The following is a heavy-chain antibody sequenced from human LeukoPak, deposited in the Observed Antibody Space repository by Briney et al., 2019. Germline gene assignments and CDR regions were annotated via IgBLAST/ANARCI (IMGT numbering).Heavy chain of an antibody. J-gene: IGHJ4*02. CDR1: GFTFNIYG. CDR2: ISYDGSNK. Sequence: GGSLRLSCEASGFTFNIYGMHWVRQGPGKGLEWVAYISYDGSNKDYADSVKGRFTISRDNSKNTLYLQVNSLRAEDTAVYYCTKRRDSGYAVDYWGQGTLVTVSS. D-gene: IGHD5-12*01. CDR3: TKRRDSGYAVDY. V-gene: IGHV3-30*02.